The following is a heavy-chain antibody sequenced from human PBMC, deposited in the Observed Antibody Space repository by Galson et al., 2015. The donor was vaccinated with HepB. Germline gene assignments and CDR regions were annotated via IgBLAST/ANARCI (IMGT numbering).Heavy chain of an antibody. CDR2: IVVGSGNT. CDR3: AARGPSTMVPSAAAFDI. Sequence: SCKASGFTFTSSAMQWVRQARGQRLEWIGWIVVGSGNTNYAQKFQERVTITRDMSTSTAYMELSSLRSEDTAVYYCAARGPSTMVPSAAAFDIWGQGTMVTVSS. CDR1: GFTFTSSA. J-gene: IGHJ3*02. D-gene: IGHD3-10*01. V-gene: IGHV1-58*02.